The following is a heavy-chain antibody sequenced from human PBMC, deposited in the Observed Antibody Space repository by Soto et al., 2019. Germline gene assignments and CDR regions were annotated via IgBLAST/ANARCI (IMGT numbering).Heavy chain of an antibody. Sequence: QPGGSLRLSCSVSGSSFSNYAMHWVRQAPGKGLQYVSSISNNGGSTYYAKSVKGRFTISRDNSKNTLYLQMSSLRAEDTAVYYCVKDRYVDYWGQGTLVTVSS. J-gene: IGHJ4*02. V-gene: IGHV3-64D*06. CDR2: ISNNGGST. CDR3: VKDRYVDY. CDR1: GSSFSNYA.